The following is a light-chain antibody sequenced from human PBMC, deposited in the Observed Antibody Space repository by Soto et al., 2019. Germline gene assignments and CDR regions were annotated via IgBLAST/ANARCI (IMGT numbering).Light chain of an antibody. V-gene: IGKV3-20*01. Sequence: EIVLTQSPGTLSLSPGERATLSCRASQSVSSSYLAWYQQKPGQAPRLLIYGASSRATGIPDRFSGSGSGTDFPLTISRLEPEDFAVYYCQQYGSSPPNFGQGTKLEIK. CDR2: GAS. CDR1: QSVSSSY. J-gene: IGKJ2*01. CDR3: QQYGSSPPN.